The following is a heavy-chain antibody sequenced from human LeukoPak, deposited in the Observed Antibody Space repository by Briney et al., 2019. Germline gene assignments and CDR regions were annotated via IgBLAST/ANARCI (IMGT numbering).Heavy chain of an antibody. D-gene: IGHD6-13*01. CDR3: ARVPIAAAGYYFDY. V-gene: IGHV4-38-2*02. J-gene: IGHJ4*02. CDR2: IYHSGST. Sequence: PSETLSLTCTVSGYSISSGYYWGWIRQPPGQGLEWIGSIYHSGSTDYNPSLKSRVTISVDTSKNQFSLKLSSVTAADTAVYYCARVPIAAAGYYFDYWGQGTLVTVSS. CDR1: GYSISSGYY.